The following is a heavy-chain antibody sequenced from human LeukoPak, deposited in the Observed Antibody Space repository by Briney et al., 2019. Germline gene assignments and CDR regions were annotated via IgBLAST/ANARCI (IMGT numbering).Heavy chain of an antibody. Sequence: GGSLRLSCAASGFTVSSNHMSWVRQAPGKGLEWVSVIYSGGSTYYADSVKGRFTISRDNSKNTLYLQMNSLRAEDTAVYYCAKDIQTGIAAALDYWGQGTLVTVSS. J-gene: IGHJ4*02. CDR2: IYSGGST. CDR1: GFTVSSNH. CDR3: AKDIQTGIAAALDY. V-gene: IGHV3-53*01. D-gene: IGHD6-13*01.